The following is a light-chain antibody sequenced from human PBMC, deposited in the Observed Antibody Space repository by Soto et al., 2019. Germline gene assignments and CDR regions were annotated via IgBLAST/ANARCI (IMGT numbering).Light chain of an antibody. CDR3: QHDGKYPCT. Sequence: EIVLTQSPGTLSLSPGERATLSCRASQSVSSNNLALYQQRPGQAPRVVIYGASTSATGIPERFSASGSGTDFTLTTSKLEPENFAVHYCQHDGKYPCTFYPATKVY. J-gene: IGKJ3*01. CDR1: QSVSSNN. V-gene: IGKV3-20*01. CDR2: GAS.